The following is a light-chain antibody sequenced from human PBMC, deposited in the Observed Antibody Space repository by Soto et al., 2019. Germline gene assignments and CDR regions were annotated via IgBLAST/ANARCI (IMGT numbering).Light chain of an antibody. CDR2: LGS. Sequence: DIVMTQSPLSLPVTPGEPASISCRSSQSLLHSNGYNYLDWYLQKPGQSPQLLIYLGSNRASGVPDRFSGSRSGTDCTLKISRVEAEDVGVYYCMQALQTPYTLGQGTKLEIK. J-gene: IGKJ2*01. V-gene: IGKV2-28*01. CDR3: MQALQTPYT. CDR1: QSLLHSNGYNY.